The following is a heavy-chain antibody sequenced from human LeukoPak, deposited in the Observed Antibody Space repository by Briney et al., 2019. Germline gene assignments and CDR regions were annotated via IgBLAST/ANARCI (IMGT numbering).Heavy chain of an antibody. CDR3: ARAWSDGGKVVAH. D-gene: IGHD3-22*01. V-gene: IGHV4-31*03. Sequence: QVQLQESGPGLGKPSQTLSLTCTVSGVSISSGGYSLSWIHQHPRNGLEWIGYIYYSGSTYYTPSLKSRVTISVDTSKNQFSLKLSSVTAADTAVYYCARAWSDGGKVVAHWGQGILVTVSS. J-gene: IGHJ4*02. CDR1: GVSISSGGYS. CDR2: IYYSGST.